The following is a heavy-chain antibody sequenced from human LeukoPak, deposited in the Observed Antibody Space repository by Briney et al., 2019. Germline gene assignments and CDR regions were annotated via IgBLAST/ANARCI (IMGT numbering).Heavy chain of an antibody. Sequence: GGSLRLSWAPSGFTVTSDFMSSARQAPGKGLEWVSLIYSGGSTNYADSVKGRVTISRDSSKNTLYLQMNSLRAEDTAVYYCASGPSYSNSFDYWGQVTLVTVSS. D-gene: IGHD6-13*01. CDR1: GFTVTSDF. V-gene: IGHV3-53*01. J-gene: IGHJ4*02. CDR2: IYSGGST. CDR3: ASGPSYSNSFDY.